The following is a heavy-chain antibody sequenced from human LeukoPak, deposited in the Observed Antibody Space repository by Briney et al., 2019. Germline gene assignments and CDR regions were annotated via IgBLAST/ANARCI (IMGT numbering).Heavy chain of an antibody. J-gene: IGHJ4*02. D-gene: IGHD1-26*01. CDR3: VRGVGGEYFYFDR. Sequence: PSETLSLTCGVSGDSISSDGHSWSWIWQPPGKGLEWVGYIYHSGAAYHNPSLKSRLALSVDTSNNQFSLRLRSVTAADTAVYYCVRGVGGEYFYFDRWGQGALVTVSA. CDR2: IYHSGAA. CDR1: GDSISSDGHS. V-gene: IGHV4-30-4*07.